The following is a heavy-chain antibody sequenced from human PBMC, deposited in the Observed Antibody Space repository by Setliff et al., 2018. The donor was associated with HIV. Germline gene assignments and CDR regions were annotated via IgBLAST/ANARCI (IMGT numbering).Heavy chain of an antibody. CDR1: GGSMRNYY. CDR3: ARHRPWEVDVFDL. Sequence: SETLSLTCSVSGGSMRNYYWSWIRQPPRKGLEWVGYISYNGIATYNPSLKSRVTISVDTSKNQFSLKLTSVTAADTAVYYCARHRPWEVDVFDLGGQGTMVTVSS. D-gene: IGHD1-26*01. J-gene: IGHJ3*01. CDR2: ISYNGIA. V-gene: IGHV4-59*08.